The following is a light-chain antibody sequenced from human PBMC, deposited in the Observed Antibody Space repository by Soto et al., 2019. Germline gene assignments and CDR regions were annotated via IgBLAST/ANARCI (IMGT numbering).Light chain of an antibody. Sequence: QSALTQPASVSGSPGQSITISCTGTSSDVGSHNFVSWYQQRPGKAPKLMIFEVTKRPSGVSSRFSASKSGNTASLTISVVPDEDEADYYCCSYAGTTTWVFGGGTKLTVL. CDR3: CSYAGTTTWV. J-gene: IGLJ3*02. V-gene: IGLV2-23*02. CDR1: SSDVGSHNF. CDR2: EVT.